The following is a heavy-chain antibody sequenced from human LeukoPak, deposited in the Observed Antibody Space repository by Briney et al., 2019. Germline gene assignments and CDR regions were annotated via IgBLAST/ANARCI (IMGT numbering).Heavy chain of an antibody. V-gene: IGHV1-69*05. J-gene: IGHJ5*02. CDR3: AREGYYDSSGYYFFDWFDP. Sequence: ASVKDSFKASGGTFSSYAISWVRQAPGQGLEWMGGIIPIFGTANYAQKFQGRVTITTDESTSTAYMELSSLRSEDTAVYYCAREGYYDSSGYYFFDWFDPWGQGTLVTVSS. CDR2: IIPIFGTA. CDR1: GGTFSSYA. D-gene: IGHD3-22*01.